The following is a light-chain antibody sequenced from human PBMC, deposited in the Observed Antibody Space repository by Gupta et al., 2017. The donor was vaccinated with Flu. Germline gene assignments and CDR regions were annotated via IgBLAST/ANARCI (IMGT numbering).Light chain of an antibody. J-gene: IGLJ1*01. V-gene: IGLV2-14*01. CDR1: SSDVGRSDY. CDR3: SSYTSGSTFYV. CDR2: DVI. Sequence: QSALTQPASVSGSPGQSITISCTGTSSDVGRSDYVSWYQQHPDKAPKLIIYDVINRPSGVSSRFSGSKSGNTASLTISGLQAEDETDYYCSSYTSGSTFYVFGTGTKVTVL.